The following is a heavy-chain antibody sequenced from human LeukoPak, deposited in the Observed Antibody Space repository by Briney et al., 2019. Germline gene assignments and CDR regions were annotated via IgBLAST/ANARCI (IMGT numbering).Heavy chain of an antibody. D-gene: IGHD5-18*01. CDR1: GFTFSSYG. CDR3: ARGGYSYGPALDAFDI. V-gene: IGHV3-30*02. Sequence: PGGSLRLSCAASGFTFSSYGMHWVRQAPGKGLEWVAFIRYDGSNKYYADSVKGRFTISRDNSKNTLYLQMNSLRAEDTAVYYCARGGYSYGPALDAFDIWGQGTMVTVSS. J-gene: IGHJ3*02. CDR2: IRYDGSNK.